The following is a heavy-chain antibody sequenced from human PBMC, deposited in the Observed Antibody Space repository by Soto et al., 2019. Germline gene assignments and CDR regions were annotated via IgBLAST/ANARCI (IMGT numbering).Heavy chain of an antibody. D-gene: IGHD2-15*01. CDR2: VSWNSEIV. CDR1: GFKFGDYA. J-gene: IGHJ6*02. V-gene: IGHV3-9*01. Sequence: PVGSLRLSCEASGFKFGDYAMHWVRQAPGKGLEWVSGVSWNSEIVGYADSVKGRFTISRDNAKNSLYLEMNSLRNEDTALYYCAKDRGPCSGNKCSSLYYYYGMDVWGQGTTVTVSS. CDR3: AKDRGPCSGNKCSSLYYYYGMDV.